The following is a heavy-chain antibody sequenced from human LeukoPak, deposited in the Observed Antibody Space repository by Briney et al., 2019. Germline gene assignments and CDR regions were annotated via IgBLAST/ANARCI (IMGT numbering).Heavy chain of an antibody. Sequence: ASVKVSCKASGYTFTGYYMHWVRQAPGQGLEWMGWINPNSGGTNYAQKFQGRVTMTRDTSISTAYMELSSLRSDDTAVYYCARDLYGDYGSADYWGQGTLVTVSS. J-gene: IGHJ4*02. CDR3: ARDLYGDYGSADY. D-gene: IGHD4-17*01. CDR2: INPNSGGT. CDR1: GYTFTGYY. V-gene: IGHV1-2*02.